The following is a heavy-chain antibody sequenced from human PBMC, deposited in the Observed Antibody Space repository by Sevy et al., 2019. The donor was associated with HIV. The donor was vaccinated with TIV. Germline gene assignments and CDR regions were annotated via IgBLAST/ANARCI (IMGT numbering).Heavy chain of an antibody. Sequence: GGSLRLSCAASGFTFSSYGMHWVRQAPGKGLEWVAVISYDGSNKYYADSVKGRFTISRDNSKNTLYLQMNSLRAEDTAVYYCAKDLATMVQGVQNDYWGQGTLVTVSS. CDR3: AKDLATMVQGVQNDY. CDR1: GFTFSSYG. J-gene: IGHJ4*02. V-gene: IGHV3-30*18. D-gene: IGHD3-10*01. CDR2: ISYDGSNK.